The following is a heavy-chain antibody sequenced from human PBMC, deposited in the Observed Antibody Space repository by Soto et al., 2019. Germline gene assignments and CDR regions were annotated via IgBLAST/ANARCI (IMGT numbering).Heavy chain of an antibody. CDR1: GGSITSGGYS. D-gene: IGHD3-3*01. V-gene: IGHV4-31*02. J-gene: IGHJ4*02. CDR2: VFDSGKT. Sequence: QVQLQESGPGLVKPSQTLSLTCSVSGGSITSGGYSWTWIRHQPGKALQWIGYVFDSGKTYYNPSLEGRLTISVDTAKNLFSLELSSVTAADTAVYFCARGSGYYRNFDSWGQGTLVSVSS. CDR3: ARGSGYYRNFDS.